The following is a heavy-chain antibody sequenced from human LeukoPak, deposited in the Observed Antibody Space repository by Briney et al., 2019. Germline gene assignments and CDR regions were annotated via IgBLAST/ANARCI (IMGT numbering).Heavy chain of an antibody. CDR3: ARDPRDGYGHFDH. CDR2: IYIDGYT. J-gene: IGHJ4*02. D-gene: IGHD5-24*01. V-gene: IGHV3-66*02. CDR1: GFTFSGNH. Sequence: GGSLRLSCAASGFTFSGNHMNWVRQAPGKGLEWISVIYIDGYTYYADSVEGRFTISRDNSKNTLYLQMNSLKPDDTAIYYCARDPRDGYGHFDHWGQGTLVTVSS.